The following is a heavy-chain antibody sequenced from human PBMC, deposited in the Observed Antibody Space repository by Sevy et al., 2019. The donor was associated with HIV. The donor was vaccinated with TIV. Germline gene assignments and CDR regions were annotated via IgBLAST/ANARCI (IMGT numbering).Heavy chain of an antibody. D-gene: IGHD6-19*01. Sequence: GGSLRLSCAASGFTFSSYGMHWVRQAPGKGLEWVAVIWYDGSNKYYADSVKGRFTISRDNSKNTLYLQMNSLRAEDTAVHYCARNPVTYSSGWHFDYWGQGTLVTVSS. CDR1: GFTFSSYG. CDR2: IWYDGSNK. V-gene: IGHV3-33*01. CDR3: ARNPVTYSSGWHFDY. J-gene: IGHJ4*02.